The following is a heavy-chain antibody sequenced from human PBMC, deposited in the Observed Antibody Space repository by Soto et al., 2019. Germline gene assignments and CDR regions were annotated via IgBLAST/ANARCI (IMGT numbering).Heavy chain of an antibody. CDR2: VRGDNGHT. Sequence: QVQLVQSGAEVKKPGASVKVSCKASGYTFTTHGISWVRQVPGQGLEWMGWVRGDNGHTTYVQSLQGRVTMTTDTSTNTAYMELRSLRSDDTAVYYCARDLGYCRSGTCSREWFDPWGQGTLVTVSS. J-gene: IGHJ5*02. V-gene: IGHV1-18*01. CDR3: ARDLGYCRSGTCSREWFDP. CDR1: GYTFTTHG. D-gene: IGHD2-15*01.